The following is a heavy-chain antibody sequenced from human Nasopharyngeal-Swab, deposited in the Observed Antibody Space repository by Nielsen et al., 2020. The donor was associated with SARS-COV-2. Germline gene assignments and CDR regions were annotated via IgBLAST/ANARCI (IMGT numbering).Heavy chain of an antibody. CDR2: INAGNGNT. CDR1: GYTFTSYA. J-gene: IGHJ6*02. Sequence: ASVKVSCRASGYTFTSYAMQWVRQAPGQRLEWMGWINAGNGNTKYSQKFQGRVTITRDTSASTAYMELSSLRSEDTAVYYCARDDYYYYGMDVWGQGTTVTVSS. V-gene: IGHV1-3*01. CDR3: ARDDYYYYGMDV.